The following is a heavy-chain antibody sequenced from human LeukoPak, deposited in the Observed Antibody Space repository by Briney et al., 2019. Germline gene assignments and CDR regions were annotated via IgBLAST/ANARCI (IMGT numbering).Heavy chain of an antibody. CDR1: GFTFSSYS. D-gene: IGHD3-10*01. CDR2: ISYDGSDK. J-gene: IGHJ4*02. Sequence: PGGSLRLSCAASGFTFSSYSMNWVRQAPGKGLEWVAFISYDGSDKYYADSVKGRFTISRDNAKNALYLQMNSLRAEDTAVYYCVRMIWFGEGNDYWGRGTLVTVSS. CDR3: VRMIWFGEGNDY. V-gene: IGHV3-30*03.